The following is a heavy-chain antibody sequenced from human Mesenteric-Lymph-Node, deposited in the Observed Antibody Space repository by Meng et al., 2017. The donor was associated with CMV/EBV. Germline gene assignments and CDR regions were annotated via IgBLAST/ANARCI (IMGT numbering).Heavy chain of an antibody. CDR1: GFTFSSYA. D-gene: IGHD3-10*01. CDR3: AKARLSYKVLTDS. Sequence: GESLKISCAASGFTFSSYAMSWVRQAPGKGLEWVSAISGSGGSTYYADSVKGRFTISRDNSKNTLYLQMNSLRAEDTAVYYCAKARLSYKVLTDSWGQGTLVTVSS. V-gene: IGHV3-23*01. CDR2: ISGSGGST. J-gene: IGHJ4*02.